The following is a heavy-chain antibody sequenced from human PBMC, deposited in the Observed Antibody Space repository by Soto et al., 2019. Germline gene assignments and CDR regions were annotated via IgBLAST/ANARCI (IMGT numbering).Heavy chain of an antibody. CDR1: GFTFSSYG. J-gene: IGHJ4*02. V-gene: IGHV3-33*01. Sequence: QVQLVESGGGVVQPGRSLRLSCAASGFTFSSYGMHWVRQAPGKGLEWVAVIWYDGSNKYYADSVKGRFTISRDNSKNMLYLQMNSLRGEDTAVYYCARVLSDSNYYDSSGGGDYWGQGTLVTVSS. CDR2: IWYDGSNK. D-gene: IGHD3-22*01. CDR3: ARVLSDSNYYDSSGGGDY.